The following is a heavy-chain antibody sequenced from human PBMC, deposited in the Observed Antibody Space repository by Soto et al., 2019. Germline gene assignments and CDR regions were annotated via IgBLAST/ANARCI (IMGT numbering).Heavy chain of an antibody. CDR1: GGSISSGDYY. CDR2: IFYSGST. CDR3: ARVTYEGFSKGDFDV. V-gene: IGHV4-30-4*01. Sequence: QVQLQESGPGLMKPSQTLSLTCTVSGGSISSGDYYWSWVRQPPGKGLEWIGYIFYSGSTYYNPSPKSRLTISVDTSKNQFSLKLSSVTAADTAVYYRARVTYEGFSKGDFDVWGQGTMVTVSS. J-gene: IGHJ3*01. D-gene: IGHD3-16*01.